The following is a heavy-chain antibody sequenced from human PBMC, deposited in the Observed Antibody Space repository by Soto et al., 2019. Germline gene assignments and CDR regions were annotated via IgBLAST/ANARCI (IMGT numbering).Heavy chain of an antibody. V-gene: IGHV4-34*01. CDR3: ARGPTYSGSYYYGMDV. D-gene: IGHD1-26*01. CDR2: INHSGST. J-gene: IGHJ6*02. Sequence: QVQLQQWGAGLLKPSETLSLTCAVYGGSFSGYYWSWIRQPPGKGLEWIGEINHSGSTNYNPSLKSRVTISVDTSKNQLSLKLSSVTAADTAVYYCARGPTYSGSYYYGMDVWGQGTTVTVSS. CDR1: GGSFSGYY.